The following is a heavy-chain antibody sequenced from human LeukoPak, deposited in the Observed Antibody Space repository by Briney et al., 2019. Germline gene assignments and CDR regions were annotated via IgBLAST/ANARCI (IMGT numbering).Heavy chain of an antibody. J-gene: IGHJ4*02. CDR2: ISDSGGST. CDR1: GFTFSSYA. Sequence: YPGGSLRLSCAASGFTFSSYAMSWVRQAPGKGLEWVSAISDSGGSTYYSDSVKGRFAISRDNSKNTLYLEMNSLRAEDTAVYYCAKSLGYCSGDSCTAPFDYWGQGTLVTVSS. CDR3: AKSLGYCSGDSCTAPFDY. D-gene: IGHD2-15*01. V-gene: IGHV3-23*01.